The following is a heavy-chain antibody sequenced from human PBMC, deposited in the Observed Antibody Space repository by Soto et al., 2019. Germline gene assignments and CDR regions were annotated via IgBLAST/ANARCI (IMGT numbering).Heavy chain of an antibody. D-gene: IGHD2-2*01. J-gene: IGHJ6*02. CDR3: ARGGHCSSTSCYYYYGMDV. V-gene: IGHV4-34*01. CDR2: INRSGST. CDR1: GGSFSGYY. Sequence: QVQLQQWGAGLLKPSETLSLTCAVYGGSFSGYYWSWIRQPPGKGLEWIGEINRSGSTNYNPSLKSRVTISVDTSKNQFSLKLSSVTAADTAVYYCARGGHCSSTSCYYYYGMDVWGQGTTVTVSS.